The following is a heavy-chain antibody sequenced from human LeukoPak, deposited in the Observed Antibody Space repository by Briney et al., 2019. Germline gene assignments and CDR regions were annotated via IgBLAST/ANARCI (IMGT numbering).Heavy chain of an antibody. V-gene: IGHV4-4*07. Sequence: SETLSLTCTVSGGSISSNYWNWIRQPAGKGLEWIGRIYTSGSTNYNPSLKSRVTISVDTSKNQFSLKLSSVTAADTAVYYCARRRRYGSGSYYYYMDVWGKGTTVTISS. D-gene: IGHD3-10*01. CDR2: IYTSGST. CDR3: ARRRRYGSGSYYYYMDV. J-gene: IGHJ6*03. CDR1: GGSISSNY.